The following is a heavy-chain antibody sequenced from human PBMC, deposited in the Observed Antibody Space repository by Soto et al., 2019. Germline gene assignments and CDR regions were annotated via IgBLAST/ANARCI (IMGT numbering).Heavy chain of an antibody. Sequence: SETLSLTCTVSGGSISSGGYSWSWIRQPPGKGLEWIGYIYHSGSTYYNPSLKSRVTISVDTSKNQFSLKLSSVTAADTAVYYCARRVMTTASINWFDPWGQGTRVTVPS. CDR2: IYHSGST. V-gene: IGHV4-30-2*03. CDR3: ARRVMTTASINWFDP. D-gene: IGHD4-17*01. CDR1: GGSISSGGYS. J-gene: IGHJ5*02.